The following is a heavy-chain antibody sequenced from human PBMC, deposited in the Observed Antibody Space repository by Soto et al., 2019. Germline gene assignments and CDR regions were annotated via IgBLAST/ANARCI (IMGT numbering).Heavy chain of an antibody. Sequence: PSETLSLTCTVSGDSVTSSSYHWTWIRQPPGKGLEWIGQTGSTNYNPSLKSRITISVDTSKNQFSLSLSSVTAADTAVYYCAVYRAGACGTGYWSQGTQVTVSS. CDR2: TGST. J-gene: IGHJ4*02. CDR3: AVYRAGACGTGY. D-gene: IGHD6-19*01. V-gene: IGHV4-61*01. CDR1: GDSVTSSSYH.